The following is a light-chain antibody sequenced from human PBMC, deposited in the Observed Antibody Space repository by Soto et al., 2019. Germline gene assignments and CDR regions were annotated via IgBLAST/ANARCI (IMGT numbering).Light chain of an antibody. Sequence: DFQMTQSPSTLSASVGDRVTITCRASQNIRSRLAWFQQKPGKAPKLLIYDASSFESGVPQRFSGSGSGTGVPLTLRNPPACDFSTFFRPPYPYYWAFGQGNKVE. V-gene: IGKV1-5*01. J-gene: IGKJ1*01. CDR1: QNIRSR. CDR2: DAS. CDR3: PPYPYYWA.